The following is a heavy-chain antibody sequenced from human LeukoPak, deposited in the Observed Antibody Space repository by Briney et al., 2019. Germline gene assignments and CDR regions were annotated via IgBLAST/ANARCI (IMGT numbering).Heavy chain of an antibody. CDR3: ARAIDYGYPGGY. V-gene: IGHV3-7*01. D-gene: IGHD4-17*01. CDR1: EFTFSSFW. Sequence: GGSLRLSCVASEFTFSSFWMSWVRQAPGKGLEWVANIKQDGTEKYYVDSVKGRFTVSRDDAKNSLYLQMNNLRAEDTAVYYCARAIDYGYPGGYWGQGTLVTVSS. CDR2: IKQDGTEK. J-gene: IGHJ4*02.